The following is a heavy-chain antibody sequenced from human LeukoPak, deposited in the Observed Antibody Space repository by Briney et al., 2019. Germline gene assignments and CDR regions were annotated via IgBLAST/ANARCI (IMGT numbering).Heavy chain of an antibody. J-gene: IGHJ4*02. CDR3: ARDLACVDIVATGPFDY. CDR1: GFTFSSYG. Sequence: GGSLRLSCAASGFTFSSYGMRWVRQAPGKGLEWVAVIWYDGSNKYYAGSVKGRFTISRDNSKNTLYLQMNSLRAEDTAVYYCARDLACVDIVATGPFDYWGQGTLVSVSS. D-gene: IGHD5-12*01. V-gene: IGHV3-33*01. CDR2: IWYDGSNK.